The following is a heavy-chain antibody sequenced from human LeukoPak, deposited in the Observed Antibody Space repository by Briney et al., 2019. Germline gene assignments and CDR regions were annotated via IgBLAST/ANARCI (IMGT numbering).Heavy chain of an antibody. V-gene: IGHV3-30*02. J-gene: IGHJ4*02. Sequence: PGGSLRLSCAASGFTFSSYGMHWVRQAPGKGLEWVAFIRYDGSNKYYADSVKGRFTISRDNSKNTLYLQMNSLRAEDTAVYYCAKDGRVLLWFGELGYYFDYWGQGTLVTVSS. CDR2: IRYDGSNK. D-gene: IGHD3-10*01. CDR1: GFTFSSYG. CDR3: AKDGRVLLWFGELGYYFDY.